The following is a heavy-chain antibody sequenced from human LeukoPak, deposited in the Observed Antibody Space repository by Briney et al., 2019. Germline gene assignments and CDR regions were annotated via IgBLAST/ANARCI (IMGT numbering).Heavy chain of an antibody. CDR3: TTDSPYYYDSSYNAFDI. J-gene: IGHJ3*02. CDR2: IKRKTDGGTT. V-gene: IGHV3-15*01. D-gene: IGHD3-22*01. Sequence: GGSLRLSCAASGFTFSNAWMSWVRQAPGKGLEGVGRIKRKTDGGTTDYAAPVKGRFTISRDDSKNKLYLQMNSLKTEDTAVYYCTTDSPYYYDSSYNAFDIWVEGRMVTVSS. CDR1: GFTFSNAW.